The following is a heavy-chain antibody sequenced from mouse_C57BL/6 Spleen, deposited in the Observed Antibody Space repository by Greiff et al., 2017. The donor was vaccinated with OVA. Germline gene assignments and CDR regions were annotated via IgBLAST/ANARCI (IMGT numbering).Heavy chain of an antibody. CDR3: AGAIYSSLSYFDS. D-gene: IGHD2-5*01. V-gene: IGHV1-54*01. J-gene: IGHJ2*01. Sequence: QVQLQQSGAELVRPGTSVKLSCKASGYAFTNYLIEWVKQRPGQGLEWIGVITPGSGGTNYNEKFKGKATLTANDSSSTAYMQRSSLTSEDSAVYFCAGAIYSSLSYFDSWGQGTTLTVSS. CDR1: GYAFTNYL. CDR2: ITPGSGGT.